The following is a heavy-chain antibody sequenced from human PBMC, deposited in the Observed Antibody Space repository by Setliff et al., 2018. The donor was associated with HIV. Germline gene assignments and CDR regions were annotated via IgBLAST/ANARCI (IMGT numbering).Heavy chain of an antibody. CDR1: GGSISSGPYY. D-gene: IGHD6-25*01. CDR2: FYYSGST. J-gene: IGHJ4*02. CDR3: APLAAAGGY. V-gene: IGHV4-39*01. Sequence: SETLSLTCSVSGGSISSGPYYWGWIRQPPGKGLEWIVSFYYSGSTYCNPYLKSRVTMSVDTSKNQFSLNLDSVTAADTAVYYCAPLAAAGGYWGQGTLVTVSS.